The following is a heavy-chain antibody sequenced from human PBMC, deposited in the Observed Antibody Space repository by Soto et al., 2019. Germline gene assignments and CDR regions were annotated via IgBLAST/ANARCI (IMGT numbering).Heavy chain of an antibody. Sequence: GGSLRLSCAASGFTLSRYTMHWVRQAPGKGLEWVALNSWDGGTSAYADSVKGRFTVSRDNKKSFLYLQMDSLGPDDTALFYCVKDGVYTGYYSTYYFDYWGQGAPVTVSS. CDR1: GFTLSRYT. V-gene: IGHV3-43*01. CDR3: VKDGVYTGYYSTYYFDY. CDR2: NSWDGGTS. D-gene: IGHD3-22*01. J-gene: IGHJ4*02.